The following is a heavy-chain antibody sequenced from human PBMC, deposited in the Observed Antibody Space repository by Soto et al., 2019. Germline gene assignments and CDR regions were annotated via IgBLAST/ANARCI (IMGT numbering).Heavy chain of an antibody. CDR2: ISSSSSTI. D-gene: IGHD6-19*01. Sequence: EVQLVESGGGLVQPGGSLRLSYAVSGFTFSTYSMNWVRQAPGKGLEWVSYISSSSSTIYYADSVKGRFTISRDNAKNSLYLQMNSLRAEDTAVYYCARSRGWSDYWGQGTLVTVSS. CDR3: ARSRGWSDY. J-gene: IGHJ4*02. CDR1: GFTFSTYS. V-gene: IGHV3-48*01.